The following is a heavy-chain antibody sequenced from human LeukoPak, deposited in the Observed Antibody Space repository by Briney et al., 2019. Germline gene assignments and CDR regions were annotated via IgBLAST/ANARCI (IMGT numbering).Heavy chain of an antibody. CDR2: ISAYNGNT. J-gene: IGHJ4*02. CDR1: GYTFTSYG. Sequence: ASVKVSCKASGYTFTSYGISWVRQAPGQGLEWMGWISAYNGNTNYAQKLQGRVTMTRNTSISTAYMELSSLRSEDTAVYYCARGPHIVVVTATYYFDYWGQGTLVTVSS. V-gene: IGHV1-18*01. CDR3: ARGPHIVVVTATYYFDY. D-gene: IGHD2-21*02.